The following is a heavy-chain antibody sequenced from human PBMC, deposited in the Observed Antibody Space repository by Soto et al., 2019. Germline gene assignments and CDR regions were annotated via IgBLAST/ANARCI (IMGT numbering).Heavy chain of an antibody. J-gene: IGHJ4*02. D-gene: IGHD5-18*01. CDR3: AHSYGHFDY. V-gene: IGHV3-21*03. CDR1: GFTFSSYS. CDR2: VSSSSSYT. Sequence: GGSLRLSCAASGFTFSSYSMNWVRQAPGKGLEWVSSVSSSSSYTYYADSVKGRFTITKDTSKNQVVLIMINMDPVDTATYYRAHSYGHFDYWGQGILVTVSS.